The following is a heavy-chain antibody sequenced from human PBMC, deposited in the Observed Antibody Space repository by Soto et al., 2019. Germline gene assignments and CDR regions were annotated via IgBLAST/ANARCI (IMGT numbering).Heavy chain of an antibody. CDR2: TYYRSKWYN. V-gene: IGHV6-1*01. CDR3: ARASTDITFGGVIPSFDY. Sequence: SQTLSLTCVISGDSVSSNSAAWNWIRQSPSRGLEWLGRTYYRSKWYNDYAVSVKSRITINPDTSKNQFSLQLNSGTPEDTAVYYCARASTDITFGGVIPSFDYWGQGTLVTVSS. J-gene: IGHJ4*02. CDR1: GDSVSSNSAA. D-gene: IGHD3-16*02.